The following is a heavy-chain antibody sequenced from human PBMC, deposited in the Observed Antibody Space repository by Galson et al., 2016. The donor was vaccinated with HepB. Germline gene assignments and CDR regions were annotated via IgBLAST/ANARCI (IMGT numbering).Heavy chain of an antibody. CDR1: GDSVSSNSAA. CDR2: TYYRSKWYN. J-gene: IGHJ6*02. CDR3: VEQRKGAPYGMDV. Sequence: CAISGDSVSSNSAAWNWIRQSSSRGLEWLGRTYYRSKWYNDYAVSVKSRIIVNPDTSKNQFSLQLNSVTPEDTAVYYCVEQRKGAPYGMDVWGQGTTVTVSS. D-gene: IGHD1/OR15-1a*01. V-gene: IGHV6-1*01.